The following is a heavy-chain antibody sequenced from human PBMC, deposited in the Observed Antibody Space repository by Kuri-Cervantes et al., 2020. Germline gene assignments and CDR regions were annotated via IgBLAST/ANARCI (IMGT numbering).Heavy chain of an antibody. D-gene: IGHD6-13*01. V-gene: IGHV1-2*04. CDR1: GYTFTGYY. Sequence: ASVKVSCKASGYTFTGYYMHWVRQAPGQGLEWMGWINPNSGGTNYAQKFQGWVTMTRDTSISTAHMELSRLRSDDTAVYYCARVDPSIAAAGNFDYWGQGTLVTVSS. CDR2: INPNSGGT. CDR3: ARVDPSIAAAGNFDY. J-gene: IGHJ4*02.